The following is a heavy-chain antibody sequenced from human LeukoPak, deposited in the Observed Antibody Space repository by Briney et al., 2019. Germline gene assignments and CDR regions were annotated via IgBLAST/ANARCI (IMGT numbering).Heavy chain of an antibody. CDR2: ISASGGAT. D-gene: IGHD6-19*01. Sequence: ASVKVSCKASGYTFTNYHMHWVRQAPGHGLEWMGIISASGGATRYAQKFQGRLTMTRDTSTSTVYMDLSNLRLEDTAVYYCARDPWVSSGNYHYGMGVWGQGTTVTVPS. CDR1: GYTFTNYH. V-gene: IGHV1-46*01. CDR3: ARDPWVSSGNYHYGMGV. J-gene: IGHJ6*02.